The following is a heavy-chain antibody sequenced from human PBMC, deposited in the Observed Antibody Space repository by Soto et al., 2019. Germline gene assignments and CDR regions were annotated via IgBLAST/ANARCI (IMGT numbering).Heavy chain of an antibody. D-gene: IGHD6-19*01. Sequence: QITLKESGPTLVKPTQPLTLTCTFSGFSLSTTGVGVGWIRQPPGKTLEWLALIYWDDDKRYSTSLNSRLTITKDTSKNQVVLIMTNMNPVDTATYYCAQSSGWFTGGDYWGQGTLVTVSS. CDR2: IYWDDDK. CDR1: GFSLSTTGVG. CDR3: AQSSGWFTGGDY. V-gene: IGHV2-5*02. J-gene: IGHJ4*02.